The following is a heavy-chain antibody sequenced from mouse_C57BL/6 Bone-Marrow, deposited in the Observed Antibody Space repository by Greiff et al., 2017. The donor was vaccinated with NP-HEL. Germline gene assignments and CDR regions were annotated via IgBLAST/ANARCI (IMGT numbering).Heavy chain of an antibody. CDR2: IYPGDGDT. V-gene: IGHV1-82*01. Sequence: QVQLQQSGPELVKPGASVKISCKASGYAFSSSWMNWVKQRPGKGLEWIGRIYPGDGDTNYNGKFKGKATLTADKSSSTAYMQLSSLTSEDSAVYFCARSPLDYGSSYWYFDVWGTGTTVTVSS. J-gene: IGHJ1*03. CDR3: ARSPLDYGSSYWYFDV. CDR1: GYAFSSSW. D-gene: IGHD1-1*01.